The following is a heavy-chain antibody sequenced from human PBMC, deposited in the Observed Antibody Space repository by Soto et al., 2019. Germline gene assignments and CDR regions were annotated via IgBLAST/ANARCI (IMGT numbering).Heavy chain of an antibody. CDR3: ATMGTPVTGLYYFDY. CDR2: ISYSGTT. D-gene: IGHD4-17*01. Sequence: LCGGSISSGNYYWSWIRQPPGKGLEWIGFISYSGTTHYSASLRSRVSISVDTSKNQFSLDLSSVTAADTAVYYCATMGTPVTGLYYFDYWGQGTVVTVSS. J-gene: IGHJ4*02. CDR1: GGSISSGNYY. V-gene: IGHV4-30-4*01.